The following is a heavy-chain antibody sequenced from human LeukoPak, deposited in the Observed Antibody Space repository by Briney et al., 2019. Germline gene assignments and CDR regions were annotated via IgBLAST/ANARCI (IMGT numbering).Heavy chain of an antibody. CDR1: GFTFSSYS. J-gene: IGHJ3*02. V-gene: IGHV3-33*08. Sequence: QSGGSLRLSCAASGFTFSSYSMNWVRQAPGRGLEWVAVIPNDGSYKYYADSVKGRLAISRDNAKNTLYLQMNSLRVEDTAVYYCARDDDKPDNGFDIWGQGTLVTVSS. CDR2: IPNDGSYK. CDR3: ARDDDKPDNGFDI. D-gene: IGHD1-1*01.